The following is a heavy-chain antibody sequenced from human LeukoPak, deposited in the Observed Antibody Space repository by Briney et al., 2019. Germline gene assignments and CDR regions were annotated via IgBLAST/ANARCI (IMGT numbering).Heavy chain of an antibody. CDR3: ARGVEPLAANTLAY. J-gene: IGHJ4*02. CDR1: GFTVITND. CDR2: LYSDGNT. V-gene: IGHV3-53*01. Sequence: PGGSLRLSCAASGFTVITNDMIGVRQAPGKGLEWVSVLYSDGNTKYPDSVQGRFTISRDNSKNTLYLEMNSLSPDDTAVYYCARGVEPLAANTLAYWGQGTLVTVSS. D-gene: IGHD1-14*01.